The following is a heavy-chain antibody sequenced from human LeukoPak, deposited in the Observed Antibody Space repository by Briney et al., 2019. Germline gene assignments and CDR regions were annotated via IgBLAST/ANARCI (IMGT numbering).Heavy chain of an antibody. CDR3: ARAPLGYDWFDP. Sequence: ASVKVSCKASGYTFTGYYMHWVRQAPGQGLEWMGRINPNSGGTNYAQKFQGRVTMTKDTSISTGYMELSRLRSDDTAVYYCARAPLGYDWFDPWGQGTLVTVSS. CDR1: GYTFTGYY. D-gene: IGHD1-1*01. V-gene: IGHV1-2*06. CDR2: INPNSGGT. J-gene: IGHJ5*02.